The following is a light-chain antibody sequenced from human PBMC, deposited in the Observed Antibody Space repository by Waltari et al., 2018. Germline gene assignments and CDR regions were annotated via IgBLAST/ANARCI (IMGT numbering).Light chain of an antibody. CDR3: QQLNSYPPT. CDR2: DAS. Sequence: DIQMTQSPSSLSASVGDTVTITCQANHDISDYLNWYQQKPGKAPNLLISDASHLEAGVPSRFSGSGYGTDFTFTISSLQPEDFATYYCQQLNSYPPTFGGGTKVEIK. J-gene: IGKJ4*01. CDR1: HDISDY. V-gene: IGKV1-33*01.